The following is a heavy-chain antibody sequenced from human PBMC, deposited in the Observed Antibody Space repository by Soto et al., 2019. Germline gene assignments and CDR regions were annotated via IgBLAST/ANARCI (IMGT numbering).Heavy chain of an antibody. D-gene: IGHD3-22*01. CDR2: ISGSGDSP. CDR3: AKGSGYYYVGSYIAY. Sequence: RRLSCAASDFTFSSYAMIWVRQAPGEGLEWVSAISGSGDSPHYADSVQGRFSISRDNSKNTLYLQMRSLRAEDTALYYCAKGSGYYYVGSYIAYWGQGTLVTVSS. CDR1: DFTFSSYA. J-gene: IGHJ4*02. V-gene: IGHV3-23*01.